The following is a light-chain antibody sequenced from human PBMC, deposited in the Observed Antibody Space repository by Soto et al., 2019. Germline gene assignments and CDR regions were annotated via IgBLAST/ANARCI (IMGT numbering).Light chain of an antibody. Sequence: IPMTQSPSTLSASVGERVTITWRASQSVTNWLAWYQQKPGKAPKILIYDASSLESGVPSRFSGSGSGTEFTLTISRLEPEDFAVYFCQQYDNLSWTFGQGTKVDIK. CDR1: QSVTNW. CDR3: QQYDNLSWT. J-gene: IGKJ1*01. CDR2: DAS. V-gene: IGKV1-5*01.